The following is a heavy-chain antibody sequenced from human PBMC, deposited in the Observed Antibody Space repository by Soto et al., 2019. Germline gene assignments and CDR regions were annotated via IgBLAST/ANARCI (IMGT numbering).Heavy chain of an antibody. Sequence: LSENPSLTCAVSGGSISRSNWWSWVRQPPGKGLEWIGEIYHSGSTNYNPSLKSRVTISVDKSKNQFSLKLSSVTAADTAVYYCARGGIAARRRRLENNWFDPWGQGTLVTVSS. CDR1: GGSISRSNW. D-gene: IGHD6-6*01. J-gene: IGHJ5*02. CDR2: IYHSGST. V-gene: IGHV4-4*02. CDR3: ARGGIAARRRRLENNWFDP.